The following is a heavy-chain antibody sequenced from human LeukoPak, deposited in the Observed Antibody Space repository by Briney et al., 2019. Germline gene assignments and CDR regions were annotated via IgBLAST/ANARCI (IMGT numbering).Heavy chain of an antibody. J-gene: IGHJ4*02. V-gene: IGHV4-4*02. Sequence: SGTLSLTCGVSGGSITRTNYWTWVRQPPGKGLEWIGEVNLQGSTNYNPSLMGRVAISVDMSENHISLQLTSVTAADTAVYYCAREGGPYRPLDYSGQGTLVTVSS. CDR1: GGSITRTNY. CDR3: AREGGPYRPLDY. CDR2: VNLQGST.